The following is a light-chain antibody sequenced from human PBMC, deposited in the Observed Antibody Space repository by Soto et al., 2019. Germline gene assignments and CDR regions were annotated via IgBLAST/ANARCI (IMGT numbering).Light chain of an antibody. V-gene: IGKV3-20*01. Sequence: EIVLTQSPGTLSLSPGERATLSCRANQSVSSSYLAWYQQKPGQAPRLLISRASTRATGIPDRFSGSGSGTDFTLTISRLEPEDFAVYYCQQYSSSPWTFGQGTKVEIK. CDR2: RAS. CDR3: QQYSSSPWT. J-gene: IGKJ1*01. CDR1: QSVSSSY.